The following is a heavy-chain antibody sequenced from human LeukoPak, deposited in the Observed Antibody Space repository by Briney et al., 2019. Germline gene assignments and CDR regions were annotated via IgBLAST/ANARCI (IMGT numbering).Heavy chain of an antibody. CDR1: GYTFTGYY. J-gene: IGHJ3*02. CDR2: INPNSGGT. Sequence: ASVKVSCKASGYTFTGYYMHWVRQAPGQGLEWMGWINPNSGGTNYAQKFQGRVTMTRDTSISTAYMELSRLRSDDTAVYCCARDQGWLQLYRDAFDIWGQGTMVTVSS. D-gene: IGHD5-24*01. CDR3: ARDQGWLQLYRDAFDI. V-gene: IGHV1-2*02.